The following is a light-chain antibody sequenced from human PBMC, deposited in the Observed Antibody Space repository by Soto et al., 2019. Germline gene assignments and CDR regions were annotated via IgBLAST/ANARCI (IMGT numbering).Light chain of an antibody. Sequence: DIQMTQSPSTLSASVGDRVTITCRASHSISSWLAWYQQKPGKAPKLLIYDASSLESGVPSRFSGSGSGTEFTLTISSLQPDDFATYYCQQYNSYPSTFGQGTKLEIK. CDR1: HSISSW. CDR3: QQYNSYPST. CDR2: DAS. J-gene: IGKJ2*02. V-gene: IGKV1-5*01.